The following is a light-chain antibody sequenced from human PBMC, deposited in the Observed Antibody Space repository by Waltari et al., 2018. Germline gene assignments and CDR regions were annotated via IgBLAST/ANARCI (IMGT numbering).Light chain of an antibody. CDR3: MQALQTPPT. Sequence: QSALTQPRSVSGSPGQSVTISCTGTSSDVGGYNYVSWYQQHPGKAPKLMIYDVSKRPSGVPDRFSGSKSGNTASLTISGLQAEDVGIYYCMQALQTPPTFGPGT. CDR2: DVS. J-gene: IGLJ1*01. CDR1: SSDVGGYNY. V-gene: IGLV2-11*01.